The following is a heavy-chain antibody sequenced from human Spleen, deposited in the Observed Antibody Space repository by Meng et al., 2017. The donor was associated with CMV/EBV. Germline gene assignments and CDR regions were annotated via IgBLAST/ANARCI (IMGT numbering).Heavy chain of an antibody. CDR3: ARGARDIVVIPAAISELDY. D-gene: IGHD2-2*02. CDR2: ISYDGSNK. CDR1: GFTFSSYA. J-gene: IGHJ4*02. V-gene: IGHV3-30-3*01. Sequence: GGSLRLSCAASGFTFSSYAMHWVRQAPGKGLEWAAVISYDGSNKYYTDPVKGRFTISRDNSKNTLYVQMNSLRAEDTAVYYCARGARDIVVIPAAISELDYWGQGMLVTVSS.